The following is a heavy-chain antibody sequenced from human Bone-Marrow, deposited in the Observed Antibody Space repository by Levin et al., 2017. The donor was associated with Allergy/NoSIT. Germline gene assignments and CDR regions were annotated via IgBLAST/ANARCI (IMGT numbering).Heavy chain of an antibody. D-gene: IGHD3-10*01. J-gene: IGHJ4*02. CDR3: ARGWYGSGAY. CDR2: IYSGGGT. CDR1: GFTVSNNF. V-gene: IGHV3-53*01. Sequence: HAGGSLRLSCAVSGFTVSNNFMNWVRQAPGKGLEWVSLIYSGGGTYYADSVKGRFTISRDSSSNTLYLQMNSLRAEDTAIYYCARGWYGSGAYWGQGTMVTVSS.